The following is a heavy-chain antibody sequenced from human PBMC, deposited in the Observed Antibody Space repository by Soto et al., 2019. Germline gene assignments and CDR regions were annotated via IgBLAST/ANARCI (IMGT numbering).Heavy chain of an antibody. Sequence: GESLKISCKGSGYSFTNYWIGWVRQMPGKGLEWMGIIYPGDSDTRYSPSFQGQVTISADRSINTAYLQWSSLGASDTAMYYCARLRGREGFLSDYWGQGTLVTVSS. CDR2: IYPGDSDT. J-gene: IGHJ4*02. V-gene: IGHV5-51*01. CDR1: GYSFTNYW. CDR3: ARLRGREGFLSDY.